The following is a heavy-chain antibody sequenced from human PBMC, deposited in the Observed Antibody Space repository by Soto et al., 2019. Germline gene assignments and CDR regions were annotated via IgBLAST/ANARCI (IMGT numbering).Heavy chain of an antibody. V-gene: IGHV1-69*13. J-gene: IGHJ6*02. CDR2: IIPIFGTA. CDR1: GGTFSSYA. CDR3: AREARPMVRGVIIEFVYYYGMDV. D-gene: IGHD3-10*01. Sequence: GASVKVSCKASGGTFSSYAISWVRQAPGQGLEWMGGIIPIFGTANYAQKFQGRVTITADESTSTAYMELSSLRSEDTAVYYCAREARPMVRGVIIEFVYYYGMDVWGQGTTVTVSS.